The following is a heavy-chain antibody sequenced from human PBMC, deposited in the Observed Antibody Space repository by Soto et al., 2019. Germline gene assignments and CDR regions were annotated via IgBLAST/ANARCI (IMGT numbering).Heavy chain of an antibody. Sequence: GASVKVSCKASGYTFTSYGISWVLQAPGQGLEWMGWISAYNGNTNYAQKLQGRVTMTTDTSTSTAYMELRSLRSDDTAVYYCARLDDSSGYYGHNWFDPWGQGTLVTVSS. J-gene: IGHJ5*02. D-gene: IGHD3-22*01. CDR1: GYTFTSYG. V-gene: IGHV1-18*01. CDR2: ISAYNGNT. CDR3: ARLDDSSGYYGHNWFDP.